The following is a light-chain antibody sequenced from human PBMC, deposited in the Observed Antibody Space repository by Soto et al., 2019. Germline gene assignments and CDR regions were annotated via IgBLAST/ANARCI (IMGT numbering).Light chain of an antibody. CDR1: QSVLYSSNNKNY. CDR3: QQYYSNPQT. Sequence: DIVMTQSPDSLAVSLGERATINCKSSQSVLYSSNNKNYLGGYQQKTGQPPKLLIYWASTRESGVPDRFSGSGSGTDFTLTISSLQAEDVAVYYCQQYYSNPQTFGQGTKVEIK. V-gene: IGKV4-1*01. J-gene: IGKJ1*01. CDR2: WAS.